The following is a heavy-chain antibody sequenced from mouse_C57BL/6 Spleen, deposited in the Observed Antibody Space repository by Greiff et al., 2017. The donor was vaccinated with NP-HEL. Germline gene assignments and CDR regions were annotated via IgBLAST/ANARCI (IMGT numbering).Heavy chain of an antibody. CDR1: GYTFTSYW. D-gene: IGHD1-1*01. CDR2: IDPSESET. Sequence: QVQLQQPGAELVRPGSSVKLSCKASGYTFTSYWMHWVKQRPIQGLEWIGNIDPSESETHYNQKFKDKATLTVDKSSSTAYMQLSSLTSEDSAVYYCARGINYYGSSLYYFDYWGQGTTLTVSS. J-gene: IGHJ2*01. CDR3: ARGINYYGSSLYYFDY. V-gene: IGHV1-52*01.